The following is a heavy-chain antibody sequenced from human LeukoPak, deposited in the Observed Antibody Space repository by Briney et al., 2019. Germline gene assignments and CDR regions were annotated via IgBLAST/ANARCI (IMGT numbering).Heavy chain of an antibody. D-gene: IGHD3-22*01. Sequence: AVKVSCKASGGTFSSYAISWVRQAPGQGLEWVGRIIPIFGTANCAQKVQGSVTITTDESTSTAYMELSSLRSEDTAVYYCARENYYDSSGYYYVDDYWGQGTLVTVSS. J-gene: IGHJ4*02. CDR2: IIPIFGTA. V-gene: IGHV1-69*05. CDR1: GGTFSSYA. CDR3: ARENYYDSSGYYYVDDY.